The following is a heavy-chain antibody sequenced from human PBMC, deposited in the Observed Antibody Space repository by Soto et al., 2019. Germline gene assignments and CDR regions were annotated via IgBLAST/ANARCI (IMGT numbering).Heavy chain of an antibody. CDR1: GGSISSYY. CDR3: AGGNYDILTGYFNYYYYGMDV. V-gene: IGHV4-59*08. D-gene: IGHD3-9*01. CDR2: IYYSGST. J-gene: IGHJ6*02. Sequence: SETLSLTCTVSGGSISSYYWSWIRQPPGKGLEWFGYIYYSGSTNYNPSLKSRVTISVDTSKNQFSLKLSSVTAADTAVYYCAGGNYDILTGYFNYYYYGMDVWGQGTTVTVSS.